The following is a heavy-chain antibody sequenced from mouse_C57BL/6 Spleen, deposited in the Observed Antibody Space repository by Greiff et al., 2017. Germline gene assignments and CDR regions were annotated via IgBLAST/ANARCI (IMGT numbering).Heavy chain of an antibody. CDR3: TRNYYGSRGCFDV. V-gene: IGHV1-15*01. Sequence: VKLVESGAELVRPGASVTLSCKASGYTFTDYEMHWVKQTPVHGLEWIGAIDPETGGTAYNQKFKGKAILTADKSSSTAYMELRSLTSEDSAVYYCTRNYYGSRGCFDVWGTGTTVTVSS. CDR2: IDPETGGT. J-gene: IGHJ1*03. CDR1: GYTFTDYE. D-gene: IGHD1-1*01.